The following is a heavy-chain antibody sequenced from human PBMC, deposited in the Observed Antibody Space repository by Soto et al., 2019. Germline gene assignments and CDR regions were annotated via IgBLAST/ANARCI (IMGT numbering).Heavy chain of an antibody. V-gene: IGHV4-59*08. CDR1: GGSISSYY. CDR2: IYYSGST. J-gene: IGHJ6*03. CDR3: ARHFYIQDDYGDSAGYMDV. Sequence: SETLSLTCTVSGGSISSYYWSWIRQPPGKGLEWIGYIYYSGSTNYNPSLKSRVTISVDTSKNQFSLKLSSVTAADTAVYYCARHFYIQDDYGDSAGYMDVRGKGTTVTVSS. D-gene: IGHD4-17*01.